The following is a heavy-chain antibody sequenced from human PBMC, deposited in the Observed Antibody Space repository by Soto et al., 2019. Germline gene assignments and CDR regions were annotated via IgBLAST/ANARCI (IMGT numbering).Heavy chain of an antibody. Sequence: PSETLSLTCTVSGGSISSGDYYWSWIRQPPGKGLEWIGYIYYSGSTNYNPSLKSRVTISVDTSKNQFSLKLTSVTAADTAVYYCARDLTSSSWGRYFDPWGPGALLTPSS. CDR1: GGSISSGDYY. J-gene: IGHJ4*02. CDR3: ARDLTSSSWGRYFDP. D-gene: IGHD6-6*01. CDR2: IYYSGST. V-gene: IGHV4-61*08.